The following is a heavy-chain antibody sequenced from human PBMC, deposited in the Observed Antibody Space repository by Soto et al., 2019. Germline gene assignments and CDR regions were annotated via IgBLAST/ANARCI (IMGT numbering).Heavy chain of an antibody. CDR3: ARDRGYCSGGNCYSDNWFDP. CDR1: GFTFSDYY. Sequence: GGSLRLSCAASGFTFSDYYMSWIRQAPGKGLEWVSYISSSGSTIYYADSVKGRFTISRDNAKNSLYLQMNSLRAEDTAVYYCARDRGYCSGGNCYSDNWFDPWGQGTLVTVSS. V-gene: IGHV3-11*01. D-gene: IGHD2-15*01. CDR2: ISSSGSTI. J-gene: IGHJ5*02.